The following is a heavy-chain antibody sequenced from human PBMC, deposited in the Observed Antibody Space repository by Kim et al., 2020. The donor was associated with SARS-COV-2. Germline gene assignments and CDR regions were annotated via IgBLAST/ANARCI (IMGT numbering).Heavy chain of an antibody. D-gene: IGHD3-22*01. CDR3: AKDWGSYYDSSGYYKVYYYYGMDV. V-gene: IGHV3-30*18. CDR2: ISYDGSNK. J-gene: IGHJ6*02. Sequence: GGSLRLSCAASGFTFSSYGMHWVRQAPGKGLEWVAVISYDGSNKYYADSVKGRFTISRDNSKNTLYLQMNSLRAEDTAVYYCAKDWGSYYDSSGYYKVYYYYGMDVWGQGTTVTVSS. CDR1: GFTFSSYG.